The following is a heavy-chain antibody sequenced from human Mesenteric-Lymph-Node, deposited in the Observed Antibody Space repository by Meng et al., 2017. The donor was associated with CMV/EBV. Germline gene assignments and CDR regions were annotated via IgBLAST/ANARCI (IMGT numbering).Heavy chain of an antibody. J-gene: IGHJ4*02. CDR2: ISGSGGST. V-gene: IGHV3-23*01. CDR3: AKDLGYSYGPSFDY. Sequence: GESLKISCAASGFTFSSYAMSWVRQAPGKGLEWVSAISGSGGSTYYADSVKGRFTISRDNSKNTLYLQMNSLRAEDTAVYYCAKDLGYSYGPSFDYWGQGTLVTVSS. CDR1: GFTFSSYA. D-gene: IGHD5-18*01.